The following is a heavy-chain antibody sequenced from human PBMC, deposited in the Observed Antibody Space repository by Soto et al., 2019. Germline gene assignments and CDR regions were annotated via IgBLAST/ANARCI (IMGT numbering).Heavy chain of an antibody. CDR1: GFTFSSYG. CDR3: ARAAVFEQWLVHSVFDS. Sequence: QVQLVESGGGVVQPGRSLSLSCAASGFTFSSYGMHWVRQAPGKGLEWVAVIWYDGSNKYYADSVKGRFTISRDNSNNTLYLSMSCLRAEDTAVYYCARAAVFEQWLVHSVFDSWGQGTLVTVSS. V-gene: IGHV3-33*01. D-gene: IGHD6-19*01. J-gene: IGHJ4*02. CDR2: IWYDGSNK.